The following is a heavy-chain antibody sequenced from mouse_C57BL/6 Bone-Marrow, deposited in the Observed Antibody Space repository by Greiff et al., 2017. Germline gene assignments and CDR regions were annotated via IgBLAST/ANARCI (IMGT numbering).Heavy chain of an antibody. J-gene: IGHJ4*01. V-gene: IGHV1-77*01. D-gene: IGHD1-1*01. Sequence: QVQLQQSGAELVKPGASVKISCKASGYTFTDYYINGVKQRPGQGLAWIGKIGPGSGSTYSNEKFKGKATLTADKSSSTANMQLSSLTSEDSAVYFGARHYGSRKYAMDYGGQGTSVTVAS. CDR1: GYTFTDYY. CDR2: IGPGSGST. CDR3: ARHYGSRKYAMDY.